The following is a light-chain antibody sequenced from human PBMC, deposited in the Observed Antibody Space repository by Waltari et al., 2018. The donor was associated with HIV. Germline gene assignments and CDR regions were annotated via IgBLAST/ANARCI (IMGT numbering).Light chain of an antibody. J-gene: IGKJ1*01. CDR2: GGS. Sequence: EIVMTQSPSILSVSPGERATLSCRASQRVSRNVAWYQQRPGQAPRLLIYGGSVRATDIPARFRGSGSATEFTRTISSLQSEDFAVDFCQQYNHWPLAFGQGTKVEVK. CDR3: QQYNHWPLA. CDR1: QRVSRN. V-gene: IGKV3-15*01.